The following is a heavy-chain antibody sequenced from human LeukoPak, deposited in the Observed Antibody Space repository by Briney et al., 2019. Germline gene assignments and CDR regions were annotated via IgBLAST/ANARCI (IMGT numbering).Heavy chain of an antibody. V-gene: IGHV3-21*01. CDR3: ARDRYSTSLDAFDI. CDR2: ISPSSSYI. J-gene: IGHJ3*02. D-gene: IGHD6-13*01. CDR1: GFTFSSYE. Sequence: PGGSLRLSCAASGFTFSSYEMNWVRQAPGKGLEWVSSISPSSSYIYYADSVKGRFTISRDNAKNSLYLQMNSLRAEDTAVYYCARDRYSTSLDAFDIWGQGTMVTVSS.